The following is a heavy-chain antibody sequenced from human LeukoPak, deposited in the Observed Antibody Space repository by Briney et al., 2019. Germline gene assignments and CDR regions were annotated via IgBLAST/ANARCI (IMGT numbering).Heavy chain of an antibody. CDR2: IYYSGST. CDR3: ARDRARIGSSAWYDNWFDP. V-gene: IGHV4-39*07. D-gene: IGHD6-13*01. CDR1: GGSISSRSYY. J-gene: IGHJ5*02. Sequence: SETLSLTCTVSGGSISSRSYYWGWIRQPPGKGLEWIGSIYYSGSTYYNPSLKSRVTISVDTSKNQFSLKLSSVTAADTAVYYCARDRARIGSSAWYDNWFDPWGQGTLVTVSS.